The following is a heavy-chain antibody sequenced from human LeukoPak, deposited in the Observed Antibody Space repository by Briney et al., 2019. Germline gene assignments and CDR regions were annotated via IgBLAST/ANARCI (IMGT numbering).Heavy chain of an antibody. J-gene: IGHJ4*02. CDR2: INSDGSSR. V-gene: IGHV3-74*01. D-gene: IGHD6-13*01. CDR1: GFTFSNYW. CDR3: ASASSHRIAAGGDY. Sequence: GGSLRLSCAASGFTFSNYWMHWVRQAPGKGLVWVSRINSDGSSRNYTDSVKGRFTISRDNAKNTLYLQMNSLRAEDTAVYYCASASSHRIAAGGDYWGQGTLVTVSS.